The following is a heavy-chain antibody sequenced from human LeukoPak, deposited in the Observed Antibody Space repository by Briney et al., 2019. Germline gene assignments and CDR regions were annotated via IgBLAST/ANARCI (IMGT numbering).Heavy chain of an antibody. Sequence: GGSLRPSCAASGLTFRTYSMNWVRQAPGKGLEWVSYISSSGSTIYYADSVKGRFTISRDNAKNSLYLQMNSLRAEDTAVYYCARDSSIRGQFVDYWGQGTLVTVSS. CDR2: ISSSGSTI. CDR3: ARDSSIRGQFVDY. J-gene: IGHJ4*02. D-gene: IGHD1-14*01. CDR1: GLTFRTYS. V-gene: IGHV3-48*04.